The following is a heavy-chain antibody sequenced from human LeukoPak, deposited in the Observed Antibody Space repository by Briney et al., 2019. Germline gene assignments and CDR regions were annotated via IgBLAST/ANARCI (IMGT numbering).Heavy chain of an antibody. V-gene: IGHV3-48*02. D-gene: IGHD6-19*01. CDR3: AREYQWLIL. Sequence: PGGSLRLSCVASGLTFNTYSMNWVRQAPGKGLEWGSYISTDSRTTHYADSVKGRFTVSRDNAKNSLFLQMSSLRDEHTAIYHCAREYQWLILWGQGTLVTVSS. CDR2: ISTDSRTT. CDR1: GLTFNTYS. J-gene: IGHJ4*02.